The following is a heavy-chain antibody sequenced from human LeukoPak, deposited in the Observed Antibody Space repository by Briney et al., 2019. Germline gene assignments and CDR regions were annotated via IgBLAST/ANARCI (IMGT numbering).Heavy chain of an antibody. D-gene: IGHD3-3*01. CDR1: GGTFSSYA. J-gene: IGHJ4*02. CDR3: ASPAGVGRGDFDY. Sequence: SVKVSCKASGGTFSSYAISWVRQAPGQGLEWMGGIIPIFGTANYAQKFQGRVTITTDESTSTAYMELSRLRSDDTAVYYCASPAGVGRGDFDYWGQGTLVTVSS. V-gene: IGHV1-69*05. CDR2: IIPIFGTA.